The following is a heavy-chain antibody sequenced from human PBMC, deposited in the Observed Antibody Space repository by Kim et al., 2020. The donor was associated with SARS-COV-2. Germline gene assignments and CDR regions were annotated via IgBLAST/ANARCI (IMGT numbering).Heavy chain of an antibody. CDR2: IDCGDGYT. CDR1: GYTFARDS. J-gene: IGHJ4*02. Sequence: ASVKVSCKTSGYTFARDSIHWVRQAPGQGLEWMGAIDCGDGYTKYSEKFQGRVTFTRDTSASTAYMELSGLRSEDSAVFYCLGGYYFDYWGQGTPVPVSS. V-gene: IGHV1-3*01. D-gene: IGHD2-15*01. CDR3: LGGYYFDY.